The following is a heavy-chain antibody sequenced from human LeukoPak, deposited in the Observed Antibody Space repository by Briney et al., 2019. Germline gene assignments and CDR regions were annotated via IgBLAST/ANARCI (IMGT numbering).Heavy chain of an antibody. D-gene: IGHD6-13*01. CDR2: ISSSGSTI. CDR3: ARGARYSSSWLHYFDY. J-gene: IGHJ4*02. Sequence: VGSLRLSCAASGFTFSDYYMSWLRQAPGKGLEWVSYISSSGSTIYYADSVKGRFTISRDNAKNSLYLQMNTLRAEDTAVYYCARGARYSSSWLHYFDYWGQGTLVTVSS. V-gene: IGHV3-11*01. CDR1: GFTFSDYY.